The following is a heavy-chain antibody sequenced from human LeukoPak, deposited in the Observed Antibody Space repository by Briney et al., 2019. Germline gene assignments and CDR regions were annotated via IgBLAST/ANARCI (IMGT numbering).Heavy chain of an antibody. CDR1: GGSISSSSYY. J-gene: IGHJ4*02. CDR3: ATHDYGGNKSPSGY. CDR2: IYYSGST. D-gene: IGHD4-23*01. Sequence: SETLSLTCTVSGGSISSSSYYWGWIRQPPGKGLEWIGSIYYSGSTNYNPSLKSRVTISIDTSKNQFSLKLRSVTAADTAVYYCATHDYGGNKSPSGYWGQGTLVTVSS. V-gene: IGHV4-39*07.